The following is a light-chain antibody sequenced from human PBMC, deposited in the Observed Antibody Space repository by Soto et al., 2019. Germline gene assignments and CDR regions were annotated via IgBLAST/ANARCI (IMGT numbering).Light chain of an antibody. CDR1: QSVSSH. CDR3: QQRGNWPRT. Sequence: EIVLTQSPVTLSLSPGERATLSCRASQSVSSHLAWYQQRPGQAPRLLIYDTSNRATDIPARFSGSGSGIDFSLTISSLEPEDFAVYCCQQRGNWPRTFGQGTKLEIK. J-gene: IGKJ2*01. CDR2: DTS. V-gene: IGKV3-11*01.